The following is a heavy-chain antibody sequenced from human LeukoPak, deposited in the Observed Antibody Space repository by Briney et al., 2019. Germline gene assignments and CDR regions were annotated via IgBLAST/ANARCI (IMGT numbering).Heavy chain of an antibody. V-gene: IGHV4-39*07. J-gene: IGHJ5*02. Sequence: PSETLSLTCTVSGGSISSSSYYWGWIRQPPGKGLEWIGSIYHSGSTYYNPSLKSRVSISVDTSKNQFSLSLISVTAADTAVYYCARGTVGYCSGGSCQGWFDPWGQGTLVTVSS. CDR1: GGSISSSSYY. CDR3: ARGTVGYCSGGSCQGWFDP. D-gene: IGHD2-15*01. CDR2: IYHSGST.